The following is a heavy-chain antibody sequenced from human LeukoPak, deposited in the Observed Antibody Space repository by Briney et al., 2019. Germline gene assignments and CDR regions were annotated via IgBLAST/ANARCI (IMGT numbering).Heavy chain of an antibody. CDR3: ARGTRGSDSSFDY. D-gene: IGHD1-1*01. V-gene: IGHV4-39*07. CDR1: GGSLISSGHY. CDR2: MYNSGST. J-gene: IGHJ4*02. Sequence: SETLSLTCSGGSLISSGHYWGWLRQPRGKGLEWIGSMYNSGSTYYDPSLKSRVTISVDTSKSQFSLKLTSVTAADTAVYYCARGTRGSDSSFDYWGQGTLVTDSS.